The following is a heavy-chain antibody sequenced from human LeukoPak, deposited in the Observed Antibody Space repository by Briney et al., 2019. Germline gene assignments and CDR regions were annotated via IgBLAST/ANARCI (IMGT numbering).Heavy chain of an antibody. V-gene: IGHV4-39*01. Sequence: PSETLSLTCTVSGGSISSSGYYWGWIRQPPGKGLECIGIMSYSGSTYYNPSLKSRVTMSVDTSKNHFSLKLSSVTAADTAVYYCARQFYYDRSGYFCFNWGQGTLVTVSS. CDR1: GGSISSSGYY. CDR3: ARQFYYDRSGYFCFN. CDR2: MSYSGST. J-gene: IGHJ4*02. D-gene: IGHD3-22*01.